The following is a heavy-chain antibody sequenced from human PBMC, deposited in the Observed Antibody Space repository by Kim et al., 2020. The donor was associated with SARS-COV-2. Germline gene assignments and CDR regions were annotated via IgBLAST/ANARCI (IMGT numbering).Heavy chain of an antibody. CDR3: ARDDGIAAAVSDY. D-gene: IGHD6-13*01. Sequence: AQKLQGRVTMNTDTSTSTAYMELRRLRSDDTAVYYCARDDGIAAAVSDYWGQGTLVTVSS. V-gene: IGHV1-18*01. J-gene: IGHJ4*02.